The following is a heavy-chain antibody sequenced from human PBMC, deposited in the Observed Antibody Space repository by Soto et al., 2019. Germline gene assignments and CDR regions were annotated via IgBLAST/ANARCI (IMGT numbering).Heavy chain of an antibody. CDR3: ARVPDV. V-gene: IGHV4-30-2*01. J-gene: IGHJ6*02. CDR1: GGSMSSGENY. D-gene: IGHD1-1*01. Sequence: AETRALTCASSGGSMSSGENYWSWIRQPPGKGLEWIGYIYHNGSPYYNPSLKSRVTISVDRSKNQFSLKLSSVTAADTAVYYCARVPDVWGQGTTVTVSS. CDR2: IYHNGSP.